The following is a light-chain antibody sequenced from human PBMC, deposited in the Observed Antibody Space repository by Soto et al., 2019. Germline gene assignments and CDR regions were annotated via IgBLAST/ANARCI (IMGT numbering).Light chain of an antibody. Sequence: EIVLTQSPGTLSLSPGERVTLSCRASQSVSSNFLAWYQQKPGQAPRLLIYGASNRASGIPDRFSGSGSGTDFTLTISRVEPVDFATYYCQQYNSYSRTFGQGTKVDIK. CDR3: QQYNSYSRT. V-gene: IGKV3-20*01. CDR1: QSVSSNF. CDR2: GAS. J-gene: IGKJ1*01.